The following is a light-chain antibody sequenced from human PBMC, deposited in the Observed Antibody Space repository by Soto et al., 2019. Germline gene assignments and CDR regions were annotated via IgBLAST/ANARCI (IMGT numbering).Light chain of an antibody. CDR3: QQYGSSPPWT. J-gene: IGKJ1*01. V-gene: IGKV3-20*01. Sequence: EIVLTQSPGTLSLSPGERATLSCRASQSVSSNYLVWYQQKPGQAPRLLIHGASSRATGIPDRFSGSGSGKDFTLTISRLEPEDFAVYYCQQYGSSPPWTFGQGTKVEIK. CDR2: GAS. CDR1: QSVSSNY.